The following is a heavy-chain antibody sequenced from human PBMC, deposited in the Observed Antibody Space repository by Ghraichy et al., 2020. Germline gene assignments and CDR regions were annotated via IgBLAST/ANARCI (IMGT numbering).Heavy chain of an antibody. D-gene: IGHD6-19*01. CDR3: AKIAVPDPFDY. V-gene: IGHV3-21*01. J-gene: IGHJ4*02. CDR1: GFTFSSYS. Sequence: GESLRLSCAASGFTFSSYSMNWVRQAPGKGLEWVSSISSSSSHIHSVASVKGRFTISRDNAKNSLYLQMNSLRVEDTAVYYCAKIAVPDPFDYWGQGTLVTVSS. CDR2: ISSSSSHI.